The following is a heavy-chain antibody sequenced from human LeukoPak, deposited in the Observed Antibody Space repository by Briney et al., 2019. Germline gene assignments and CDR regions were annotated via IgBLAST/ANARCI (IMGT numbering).Heavy chain of an antibody. Sequence: ASVKVSCKASGYTFTDYYIHWVRQAPGQGLEWMGWISAYNGNTNYAQKLQGRVTMTTDTSTSTAYMELRSLRSDDTAVYYCARYSSSWDDAFDIWGQGTMVTVSS. CDR2: ISAYNGNT. J-gene: IGHJ3*02. CDR3: ARYSSSWDDAFDI. V-gene: IGHV1-18*04. D-gene: IGHD6-13*01. CDR1: GYTFTDYY.